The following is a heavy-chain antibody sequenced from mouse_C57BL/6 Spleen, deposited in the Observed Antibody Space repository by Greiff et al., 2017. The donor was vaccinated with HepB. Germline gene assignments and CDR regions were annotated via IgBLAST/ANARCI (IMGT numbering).Heavy chain of an antibody. J-gene: IGHJ2*01. CDR3: ARRGYYDYDEGDY. CDR2: IYPRSGNT. D-gene: IGHD2-4*01. CDR1: GYTFTSYG. V-gene: IGHV1-81*01. Sequence: VQGVESGAELARPGASVKLSCKASGYTFTSYGISWVKQRTGQGLEWIGEIYPRSGNTYYNEKFKGKATLTADKSSSTAYMELRSLTSEDSAVYFCARRGYYDYDEGDYWGQGTTLTVSS.